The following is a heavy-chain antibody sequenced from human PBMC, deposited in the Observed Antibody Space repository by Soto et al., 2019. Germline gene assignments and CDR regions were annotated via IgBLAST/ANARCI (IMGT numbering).Heavy chain of an antibody. CDR1: GYTFTGYY. V-gene: IGHV1-2*04. J-gene: IGHJ6*02. D-gene: IGHD2-2*01. CDR2: INPNSGGT. CDR3: ARARYCSSTSCYRSVDLGVGMDV. Sequence: ASVKVSCKASGYTFTGYYMHWVRQAPGQGLEWMGWINPNSGGTNYAQKFQGWVTMTRDTSISTAYMELSRLRSDDTAVYYCARARYCSSTSCYRSVDLGVGMDVWGQGTTVTVSS.